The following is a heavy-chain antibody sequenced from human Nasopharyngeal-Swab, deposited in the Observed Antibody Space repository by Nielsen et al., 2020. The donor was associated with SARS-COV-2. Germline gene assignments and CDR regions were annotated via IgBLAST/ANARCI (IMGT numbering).Heavy chain of an antibody. CDR1: GGSISSSSYY. D-gene: IGHD2-21*02. V-gene: IGHV4-61*05. CDR3: ARTGGVVTRRVDAFDI. J-gene: IGHJ3*02. CDR2: IYYSGST. Sequence: SETLSLTCTVSGGSISSSSYYWGWIRQPPGKGLEWIGYIYYSGSTNYNPSLKSRVTISVDTSKNQFSLKLSSVTAADTAVYYCARTGGVVTRRVDAFDIWGQGTMVTVSS.